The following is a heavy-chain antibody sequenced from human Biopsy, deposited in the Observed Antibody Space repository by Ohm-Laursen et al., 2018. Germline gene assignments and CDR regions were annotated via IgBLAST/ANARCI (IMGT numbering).Heavy chain of an antibody. D-gene: IGHD3-16*01. Sequence: GTLSLTCPVYGESFNGYYWSWIRQTPGKGLEWIGEINHSGRTNYNPSVKSRVTISVDTSKNQFSLKLNSVTAADTAVYFCARDSRGGHLNTTLITGKNLDSWGQGILVTVSS. CDR1: GESFNGYY. CDR3: ARDSRGGHLNTTLITGKNLDS. CDR2: INHSGRT. J-gene: IGHJ4*02. V-gene: IGHV4-34*01.